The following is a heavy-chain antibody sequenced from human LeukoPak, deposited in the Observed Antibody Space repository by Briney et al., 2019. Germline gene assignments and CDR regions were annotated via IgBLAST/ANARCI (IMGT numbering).Heavy chain of an antibody. D-gene: IGHD1-14*01. CDR3: ARAPGGNPTTHYFDY. V-gene: IGHV4-59*01. Sequence: SETLSLTCTVSGGSISGFYWSWIRQPPGKGLEWIGYIYYSGSTSYNPSLKSRVTISVDTSKNQFSLNLSSVTAADTAVYYCARAPGGNPTTHYFDYWGQGTLVTVSS. CDR1: GGSISGFY. J-gene: IGHJ4*02. CDR2: IYYSGST.